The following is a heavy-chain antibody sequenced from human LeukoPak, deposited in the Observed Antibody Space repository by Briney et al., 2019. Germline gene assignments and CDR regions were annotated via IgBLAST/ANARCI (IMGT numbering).Heavy chain of an antibody. Sequence: PGGSLRLSCAASGSTVSSNYMSWVRQAPGKGLEWVSVTYSDGNTYYADSVKGRFTVSRDNSKNTLYLQMNSLRAEDTAVYYCARDLPLPRYSGSYGRFDCWGQGTLVTVSS. CDR2: TYSDGNT. CDR1: GSTVSSNY. D-gene: IGHD1-26*01. CDR3: ARDLPLPRYSGSYGRFDC. J-gene: IGHJ4*02. V-gene: IGHV3-66*01.